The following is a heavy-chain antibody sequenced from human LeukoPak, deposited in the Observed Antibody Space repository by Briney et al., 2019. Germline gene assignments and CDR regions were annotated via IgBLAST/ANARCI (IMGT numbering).Heavy chain of an antibody. CDR3: ARDKIQWLRYSYFDY. V-gene: IGHV3-23*01. J-gene: IGHJ4*02. CDR2: ISGSGGST. CDR1: GFTFSSYA. Sequence: GGSLRLSCAASGFTFSSYAMSWVRQAPGKGLEWVSAISGSGGSTYYADSVKGRFTISRDNSKNTLYLQMNSLRAEDTAVYFCARDKIQWLRYSYFDYWGQGVLVTVSS. D-gene: IGHD5-12*01.